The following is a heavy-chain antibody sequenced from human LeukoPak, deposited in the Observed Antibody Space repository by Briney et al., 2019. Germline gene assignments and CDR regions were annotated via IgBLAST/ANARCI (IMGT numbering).Heavy chain of an antibody. CDR2: IYHSGST. V-gene: IGHV4-38-2*01. CDR3: ARQPVLRYFHWLLYYFDY. D-gene: IGHD3-9*01. J-gene: IGHJ4*02. Sequence: SETLSLTCAVSGYSISSGYYWGWIRQPPGNGLEWIGSIYHSGSTYYNPSLKSRVTISVDTSKNQFSLKLSSVTAADTAVYYCARQPVLRYFHWLLYYFDYWGQGTLVTVSS. CDR1: GYSISSGYY.